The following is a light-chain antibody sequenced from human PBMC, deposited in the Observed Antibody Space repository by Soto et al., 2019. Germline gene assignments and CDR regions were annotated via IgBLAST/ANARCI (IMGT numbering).Light chain of an antibody. CDR2: WAS. CDR1: QSILYTSNNKNC. Sequence: DIVMTQSPDSLAVSLGERATINCKSSQSILYTSNNKNCLAWYQQKPGQPPKLLIYWASTRESGVPVRFSGSGSGTDFTLTISSLQAEDVAVYYCQQYYSNPRTFGQGTKVE. J-gene: IGKJ1*01. V-gene: IGKV4-1*01. CDR3: QQYYSNPRT.